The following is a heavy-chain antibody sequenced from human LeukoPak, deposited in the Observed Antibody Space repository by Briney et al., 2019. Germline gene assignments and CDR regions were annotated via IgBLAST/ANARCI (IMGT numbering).Heavy chain of an antibody. CDR3: ARGHSWFDP. CDR1: GGSFSGYY. V-gene: IGHV4-34*01. Sequence: SETLSLTCAVYGGSFSGYYWSWIRLPPGKGLEWIGEINHSGSTNYNPSLKSRVTISVDTSKNQFSLKLSSVTAADTAVYYCARGHSWFDPWGQGTLVTVSS. CDR2: INHSGST. J-gene: IGHJ5*02.